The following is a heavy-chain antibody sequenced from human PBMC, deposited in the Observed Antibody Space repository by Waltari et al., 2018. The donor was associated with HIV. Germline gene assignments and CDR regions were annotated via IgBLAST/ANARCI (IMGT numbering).Heavy chain of an antibody. V-gene: IGHV3-15*01. CDR2: IKGKTDAGTR. J-gene: IGHJ4*02. D-gene: IGHD7-27*01. CDR3: AAGTGRSDFDY. CDR1: GFTFADAW. Sequence: EVQLVESGGGLVEPGGSLRISCAASGFTFADAWMNWVRQAPGKGLEWVARIKGKTDAGTRDFAAPVKGRFSISRNYLKNTVDLQMNNLKTEDTALYYCAAGTGRSDFDYWGQGTLVTVSS.